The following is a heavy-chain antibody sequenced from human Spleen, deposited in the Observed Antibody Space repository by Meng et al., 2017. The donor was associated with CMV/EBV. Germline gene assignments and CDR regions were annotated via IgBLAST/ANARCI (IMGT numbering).Heavy chain of an antibody. CDR2: INPSSGFT. CDR3: ARGSEDFVVEPPTVWSDF. V-gene: IGHV1-2*02. J-gene: IGHJ4*02. Sequence: ASVKVSCKSSGYTFTGHYIHWVRQAPGQGPEWMGWINPSSGFTNYAQKFQGRVTITKDTSLATTYMDVSRLTSDDTAMYYCARGSEDFVVEPPTVWSDFWGQGTMVTVSS. D-gene: IGHD2-15*01. CDR1: GYTFTGHY.